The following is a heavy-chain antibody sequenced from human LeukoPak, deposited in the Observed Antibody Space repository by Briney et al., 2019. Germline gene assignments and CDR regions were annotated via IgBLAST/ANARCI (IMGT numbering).Heavy chain of an antibody. V-gene: IGHV3-7*01. CDR1: GLTFSTYW. CDR2: IKQDGNEK. CDR3: ARGNYLDY. Sequence: PGGSLRLSCAASGLTFSTYWMYWVRQAPGVGLEWVANIKQDGNEKYYVDSVKGRFTISRDNAKNSLYLQMDSLRADDTAVYYCARGNYLDYWGQGSLVTVSS. J-gene: IGHJ4*02.